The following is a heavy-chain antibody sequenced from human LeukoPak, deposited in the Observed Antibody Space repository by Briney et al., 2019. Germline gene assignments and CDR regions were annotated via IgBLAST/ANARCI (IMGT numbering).Heavy chain of an antibody. CDR3: TTDDVAMASFDY. Sequence: GGSLRLSCAGSGFTVSSYSMNWVRQAPGKGLEWVGRIKSKTDGGTTDYAAPVKGRFTISRDDSKNTLYLQMNSLKTEDTAVYYCTTDDVAMASFDYRGQGTLVTVSS. V-gene: IGHV3-15*01. J-gene: IGHJ4*02. D-gene: IGHD5-18*01. CDR1: GFTVSSYS. CDR2: IKSKTDGGTT.